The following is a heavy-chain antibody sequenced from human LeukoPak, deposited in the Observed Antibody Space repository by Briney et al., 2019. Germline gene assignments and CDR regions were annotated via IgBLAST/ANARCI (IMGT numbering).Heavy chain of an antibody. D-gene: IGHD2-15*01. Sequence: SETLSLTCTVSGGSISSSSYYWGWIRQPPGKGLEWIGSIYYSGSTYYNPSLKSRVTISVDTSKNQFSLKLSSVTAADTAVYYCASVPLYCSGGSCYSRGPILVDYWGQGTLVTVSS. V-gene: IGHV4-39*07. CDR2: IYYSGST. CDR1: GGSISSSSYY. J-gene: IGHJ4*02. CDR3: ASVPLYCSGGSCYSRGPILVDY.